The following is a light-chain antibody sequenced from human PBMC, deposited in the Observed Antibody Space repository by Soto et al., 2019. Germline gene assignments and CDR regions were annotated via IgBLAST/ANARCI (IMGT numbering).Light chain of an antibody. V-gene: IGKV3-20*01. Sequence: EIELTQSPGTLSLSPGERATLSCRASQRLASNYLAWYQQRPGQAPRLLLYGVSSRATGIPDRFSGSGCGADFALAISRVEPEDYAVYYYQQYGSSPRITFGQGTRVEIK. J-gene: IGKJ5*01. CDR3: QQYGSSPRIT. CDR1: QRLASNY. CDR2: GVS.